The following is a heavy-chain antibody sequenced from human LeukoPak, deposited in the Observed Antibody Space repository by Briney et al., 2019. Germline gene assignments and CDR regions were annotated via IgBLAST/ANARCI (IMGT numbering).Heavy chain of an antibody. D-gene: IGHD1-26*01. Sequence: GGSLRLSCAASGFTFSSYSMNWVRQAPGKGLEWVSSISSSSYIYYADSVKGRFTISRDNAKNSLYLQMNSLRAEDTAVYYCARDSEWELLGDLYYYYYYYMDVWGKGTTVTVSS. V-gene: IGHV3-21*01. J-gene: IGHJ6*03. CDR1: GFTFSSYS. CDR2: ISSSSYI. CDR3: ARDSEWELLGDLYYYYYYYMDV.